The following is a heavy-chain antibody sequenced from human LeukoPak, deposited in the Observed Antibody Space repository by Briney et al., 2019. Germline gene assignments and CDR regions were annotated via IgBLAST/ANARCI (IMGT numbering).Heavy chain of an antibody. Sequence: PGGSLRLSCAASGFIVSSNYMNWVRQAPGKGLEWVSVIYTDGSTYYADSVKGRFTISRDISRNTVHLQMNSLRAGDTAVYYCARDGLVVSFDYWGQGTLVTVSS. CDR2: IYTDGST. CDR1: GFIVSSNY. D-gene: IGHD3/OR15-3a*01. V-gene: IGHV3-53*01. J-gene: IGHJ4*02. CDR3: ARDGLVVSFDY.